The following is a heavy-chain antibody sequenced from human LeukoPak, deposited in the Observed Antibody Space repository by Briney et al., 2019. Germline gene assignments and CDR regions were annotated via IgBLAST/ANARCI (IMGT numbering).Heavy chain of an antibody. Sequence: PGGSLRLSCAASGFTFDDYAMHWVRQAPGKGLEWVSGISWNSGSIGYADSVKGRFTISRDNAKNSLYLQMNSLRDEDTAVYYCARGCSSTSCSDYWGQGTLVTVSS. CDR3: ARGCSSTSCSDY. V-gene: IGHV3-9*01. CDR2: ISWNSGSI. D-gene: IGHD2-2*01. J-gene: IGHJ4*02. CDR1: GFTFDDYA.